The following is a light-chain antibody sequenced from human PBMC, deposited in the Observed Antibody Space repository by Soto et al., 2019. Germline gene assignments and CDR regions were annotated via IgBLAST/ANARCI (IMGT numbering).Light chain of an antibody. CDR2: ATS. J-gene: IGKJ2*01. V-gene: IGKV3-15*01. Sequence: EIVRTQSPATLSVSPGERATLSCRASQSVSISLAWYQQNRGQPPRLLIYATSTRATGIPARFSGSGSGTEFTLTSSGLQSEDFAVYYCQQYVNWPYTLGQGTKLEI. CDR1: QSVSIS. CDR3: QQYVNWPYT.